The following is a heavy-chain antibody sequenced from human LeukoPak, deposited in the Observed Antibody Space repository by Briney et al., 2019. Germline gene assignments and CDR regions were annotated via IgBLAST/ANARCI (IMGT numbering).Heavy chain of an antibody. J-gene: IGHJ6*03. CDR2: ISAYNGHT. CDR1: GYTFTTYG. CDR3: ARGGFQLVSYYYYHYMDV. V-gene: IGHV1-18*01. D-gene: IGHD6-6*01. Sequence: ASVKVSCKASGYTFTTYGISWVRQAPGQGLEWMGWISAYNGHTNYAQKLQGRVTMTTDASTTTAYMELRSLRSDDTAVYYCARGGFQLVSYYYYHYMDVWGKGTTVTVSS.